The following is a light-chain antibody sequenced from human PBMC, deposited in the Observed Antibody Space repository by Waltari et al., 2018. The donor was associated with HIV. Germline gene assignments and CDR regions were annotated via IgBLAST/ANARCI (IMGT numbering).Light chain of an antibody. CDR1: ELGDKF. CDR3: QTFDSGTVI. CDR2: DDY. Sequence: SYDLTQSPSVSVSPGQTATIACSGEELGDKFVSWYQQRPGQPPELVIYDDYKRPSGIPERFSGSNSGNTATLTISGTQTLDEAAYHCQTFDSGTVIFGGGTNLTVL. V-gene: IGLV3-1*01. J-gene: IGLJ2*01.